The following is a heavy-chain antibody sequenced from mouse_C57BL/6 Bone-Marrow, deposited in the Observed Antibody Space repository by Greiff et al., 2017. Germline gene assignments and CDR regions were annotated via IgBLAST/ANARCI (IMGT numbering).Heavy chain of an antibody. J-gene: IGHJ2*01. Sequence: VQLQQSGAELVRPGASVKLSCTASGFNIKDDYMHWVKQRPEQGLEWIGWIDPENGDTAYASKFQGKATITADPSSNTAYLQLSSLTSEDPSVYYCTSLFITTVVFDYWGQGTTLTVSS. CDR1: GFNIKDDY. D-gene: IGHD1-1*01. V-gene: IGHV14-4*01. CDR3: TSLFITTVVFDY. CDR2: IDPENGDT.